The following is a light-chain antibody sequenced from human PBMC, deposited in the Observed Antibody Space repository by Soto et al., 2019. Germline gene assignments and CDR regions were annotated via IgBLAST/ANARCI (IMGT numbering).Light chain of an antibody. V-gene: IGLV2-23*03. Sequence: QSALTQPASVSGSPGQSITISCTGTSSDGGSYNLVSWYQQHPGKAPKLMIYEGSKRPSGVSNRFSGSKSGNTASLTISGLQAEDGADYYCCSYAGSSTFVVFVGGTKLTVL. CDR2: EGS. CDR1: SSDGGSYNL. J-gene: IGLJ2*01. CDR3: CSYAGSSTFVV.